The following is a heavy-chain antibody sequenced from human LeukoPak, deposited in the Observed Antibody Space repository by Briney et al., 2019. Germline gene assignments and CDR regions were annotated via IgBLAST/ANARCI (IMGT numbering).Heavy chain of an antibody. J-gene: IGHJ4*02. D-gene: IGHD6-13*01. Sequence: GASVKVSCKASGYTFTSYGISWVRQAPGQGLEWMGWISAYNGNTNYAQKFQGRVTMTEDTSTDTAYMELSSLRSEDTAVYYCATGPSIAAAGTTDYWGQGTLVTVSS. CDR1: GYTFTSYG. V-gene: IGHV1-18*01. CDR2: ISAYNGNT. CDR3: ATGPSIAAAGTTDY.